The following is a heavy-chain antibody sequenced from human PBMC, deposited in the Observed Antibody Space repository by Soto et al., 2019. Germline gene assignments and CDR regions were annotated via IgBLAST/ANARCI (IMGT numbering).Heavy chain of an antibody. CDR3: NRGSEFDFWSGYL. Sequence: QERLVQSGAEVRKPGSSVKVSCKVTGGTSTRYAINWVRQAPGQGLEWMGGIVPMFGTSKYAQKFQGRVTITADTSTNIAYMQLRSLRSEDTAVYYCNRGSEFDFWSGYLWGEGTLVSVSS. CDR1: GGTSTRYA. CDR2: IVPMFGTS. V-gene: IGHV1-69*06. D-gene: IGHD3-3*01. J-gene: IGHJ4*02.